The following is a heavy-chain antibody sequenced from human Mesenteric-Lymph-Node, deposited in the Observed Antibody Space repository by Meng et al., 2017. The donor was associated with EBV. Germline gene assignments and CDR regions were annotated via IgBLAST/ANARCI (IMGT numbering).Heavy chain of an antibody. D-gene: IGHD1-26*01. CDR1: GGSIDNYY. CDR3: ARENVGVFDY. J-gene: IGHJ4*02. V-gene: IGHV4-59*01. Sequence: QPQEWGPGRGKPSETLSLPCTVSGGSIDNYYWSWIRQPPGKGLEWIGYIYYSGTTNSNPSLKSRVTISLDTPKNQFSLKLSSVTAADTAVYYCARENVGVFDYWGQGTLVTVSS. CDR2: IYYSGTT.